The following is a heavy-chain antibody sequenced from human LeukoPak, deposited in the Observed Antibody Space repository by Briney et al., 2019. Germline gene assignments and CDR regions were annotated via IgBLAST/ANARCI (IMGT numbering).Heavy chain of an antibody. CDR3: ASYSGSISFVC. CDR1: GFTFSSYW. Sequence: QPGGSLRLSCAASGFTFSSYWMSWVRQAPGKGLEWVANIKQDGSEKYYVDSVKGRFTISRDNAKNSLYLQMNSLRAEDTAVYYCASYSGSISFVCWGQGTLVTVSS. J-gene: IGHJ4*02. D-gene: IGHD1-26*01. CDR2: IKQDGSEK. V-gene: IGHV3-7*01.